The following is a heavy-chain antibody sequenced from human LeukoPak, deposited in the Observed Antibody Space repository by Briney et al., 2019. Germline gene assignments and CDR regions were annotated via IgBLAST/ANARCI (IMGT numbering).Heavy chain of an antibody. CDR3: AKSILLTTFDS. Sequence: GGSLRLSCAASGFTFSSCTMSWVRQAPGKGLEWVSAISGSGGSTYYADSVKGRFTISRDNSKNTLYLQMDSLRAEDTAVYYCAKSILLTTFDSWGQGTLVTVSS. CDR2: ISGSGGST. J-gene: IGHJ4*02. CDR1: GFTFSSCT. D-gene: IGHD4-11*01. V-gene: IGHV3-23*01.